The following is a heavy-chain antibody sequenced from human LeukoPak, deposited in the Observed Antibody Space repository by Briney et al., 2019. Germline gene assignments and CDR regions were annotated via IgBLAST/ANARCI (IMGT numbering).Heavy chain of an antibody. CDR2: IKQDGSEK. D-gene: IGHD3-3*01. J-gene: IGHJ4*02. V-gene: IGHV3-7*01. CDR1: GFTFSSYW. Sequence: GGSLRLSCAPSGFTFSSYWMSWVRQAPGKGLEWVANIKQDGSEKYYVDSVKGRFTISRDNAKNSLYLQMNSLRAEDTAVYYCARDPDFWSGYNQPYYFDYWGQGTLVTVSS. CDR3: ARDPDFWSGYNQPYYFDY.